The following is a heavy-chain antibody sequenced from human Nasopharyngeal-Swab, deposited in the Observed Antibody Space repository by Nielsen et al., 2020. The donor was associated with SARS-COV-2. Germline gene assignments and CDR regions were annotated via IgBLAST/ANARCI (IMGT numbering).Heavy chain of an antibody. D-gene: IGHD3-10*01. CDR1: GFTFSSYA. CDR2: LSGSGGRT. J-gene: IGHJ3*02. CDR3: AKDDVVRGDAFDI. Sequence: GGSLRLSCAASGFTFSSYAMSWVRQAPGKGLECVSGLSGSGGRTYYPDSVKGRFAVSRDNSRNTLYLQMHSLRVEDTALYYCAKDDVVRGDAFDIWGQGTMVTVSS. V-gene: IGHV3-23*01.